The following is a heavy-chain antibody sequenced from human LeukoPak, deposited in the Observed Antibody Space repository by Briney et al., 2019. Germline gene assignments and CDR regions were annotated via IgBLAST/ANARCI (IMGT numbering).Heavy chain of an antibody. V-gene: IGHV4-39*02. Sequence: SETLSLTCTVSGGSISSSRYYWGWIRQPPGKGLEWIGSMYYSGSTYSNPSLKSRVTISVDTSKNHFSLKLNSVTAADTAVYYCATVSDQLDYWGQGTLVTVSA. J-gene: IGHJ4*02. CDR2: MYYSGST. CDR3: ATVSDQLDY. D-gene: IGHD1-1*01. CDR1: GGSISSSRYY.